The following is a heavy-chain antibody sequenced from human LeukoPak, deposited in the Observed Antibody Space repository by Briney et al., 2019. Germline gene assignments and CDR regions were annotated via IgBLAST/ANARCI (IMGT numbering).Heavy chain of an antibody. Sequence: GGSLRLSCTVSGFSFDDYAMHWVRQAPGKGLEWVSGITWNRDKIGYGDSVKGRFTISRDNVKNVLYLQMNSLRPEDTALYYCAKDLGSAITSALVLDVWGQGTTVIVSS. CDR2: ITWNRDKI. J-gene: IGHJ6*02. V-gene: IGHV3-9*01. CDR1: GFSFDDYA. D-gene: IGHD2-15*01. CDR3: AKDLGSAITSALVLDV.